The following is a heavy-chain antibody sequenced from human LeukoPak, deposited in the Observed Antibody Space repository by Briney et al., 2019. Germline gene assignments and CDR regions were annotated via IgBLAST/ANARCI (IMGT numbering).Heavy chain of an antibody. CDR2: IHPADSDT. CDR1: GYSFTSYW. J-gene: IGHJ4*02. Sequence: GESLKISCNGSGYSFTSYWIGWVRQMPGKGLEWMGIIHPADSDTRFSPSFLGQVTISADKSINTAYLQWSRPKASDTAIYYCARMDDYGDYGIYWGQGTLVTVSS. CDR3: ARMDDYGDYGIY. D-gene: IGHD4-17*01. V-gene: IGHV5-51*01.